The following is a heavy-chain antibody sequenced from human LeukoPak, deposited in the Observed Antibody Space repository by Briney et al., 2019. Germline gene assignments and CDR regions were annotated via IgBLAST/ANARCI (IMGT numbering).Heavy chain of an antibody. CDR2: ISHDGSTK. D-gene: IGHD3-22*01. CDR3: ARAFYYVSSVYHDALDS. J-gene: IGHJ5*01. CDR1: EFTFTSYA. Sequence: PGGSLRLSCAASEFTFTSYAMHWVRQAPGKGLEWVAFISHDGSTKYYADSVQGRFTISRDNSKNTLYLQMNSLRAEDAATFYCARAFYYVSSVYHDALDSWGRGTLVTVSS. V-gene: IGHV3-30*04.